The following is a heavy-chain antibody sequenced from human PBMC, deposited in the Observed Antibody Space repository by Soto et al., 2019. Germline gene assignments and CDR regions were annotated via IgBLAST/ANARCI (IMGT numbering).Heavy chain of an antibody. Sequence: PSETLSLTCTVSGGSISNYYWSWIRQPPGKGLEWIGYIYYSGSTNYNPSLKSRVTISVDTSKNQFSLKLSSVTAADTAVYYCARDLRIVATIGTYNWFDPWGQGTLVTVSS. CDR3: ARDLRIVATIGTYNWFDP. V-gene: IGHV4-59*01. CDR2: IYYSGST. J-gene: IGHJ5*02. CDR1: GGSISNYY. D-gene: IGHD5-12*01.